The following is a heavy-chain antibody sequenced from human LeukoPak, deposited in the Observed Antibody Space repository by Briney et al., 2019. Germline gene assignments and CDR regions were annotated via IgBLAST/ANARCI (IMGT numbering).Heavy chain of an antibody. Sequence: ASVKVSCKASGYTFADSYMDWVRQAAGQGLEYLAWINLKRGDAKYAKKFQGRVSMTRDTSIRTTYMDPGSLRTDDTAVYYCAREGRHRGTDSYSFDSWSQGTLVTVSA. J-gene: IGHJ4*02. D-gene: IGHD2-21*02. CDR2: INLKRGDA. V-gene: IGHV1-2*02. CDR3: AREGRHRGTDSYSFDS. CDR1: GYTFADSY.